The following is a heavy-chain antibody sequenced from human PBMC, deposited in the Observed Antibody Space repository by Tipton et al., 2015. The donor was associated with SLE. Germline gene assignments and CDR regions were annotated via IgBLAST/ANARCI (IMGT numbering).Heavy chain of an antibody. CDR2: ISGSGGST. CDR1: GFTFDDYG. V-gene: IGHV3-23*01. CDR3: AKDQTMVLGGAFDI. D-gene: IGHD4/OR15-4a*01. J-gene: IGHJ3*02. Sequence: SLRLSCAASGFTFDDYGMSWVRQAPGKGLEWVSGISGSGGSTYYADSVKGRFTISRDNSKNTLYLQMNSLRAEDTAVYYCAKDQTMVLGGAFDIWGQGTMVTVSS.